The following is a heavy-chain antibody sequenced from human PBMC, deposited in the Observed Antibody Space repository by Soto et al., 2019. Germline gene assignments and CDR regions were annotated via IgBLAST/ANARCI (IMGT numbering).Heavy chain of an antibody. J-gene: IGHJ4*02. CDR2: IYYNGNT. CDR1: GGSISSYY. D-gene: IGHD3-22*01. Sequence: SETLSLTCTVSGGSISSYYWSWIRQPPGKGLEWIGYIYYNGNTYYNPSLKSRVSISLDTSKNQFSLKLSSVTAADTAVYYCARGYYDSSGQLYYFDHWGQGTQVTVSS. V-gene: IGHV4-59*08. CDR3: ARGYYDSSGQLYYFDH.